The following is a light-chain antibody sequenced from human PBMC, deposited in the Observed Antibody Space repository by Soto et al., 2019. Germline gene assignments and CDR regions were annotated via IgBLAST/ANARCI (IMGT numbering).Light chain of an antibody. J-gene: IGLJ1*01. V-gene: IGLV1-51*01. CDR3: GTWDSSLSADV. Sequence: QSVMTEPPSVSAATGQKVSISCSGSISNIGNNYVSWYQQLSGTAPKLLIYDNNKRPSGIPDRFSGSKSGTSATLGITGLQTGDEADYYCGTWDSSLSADVFGTGTKVNVL. CDR2: DNN. CDR1: ISNIGNNY.